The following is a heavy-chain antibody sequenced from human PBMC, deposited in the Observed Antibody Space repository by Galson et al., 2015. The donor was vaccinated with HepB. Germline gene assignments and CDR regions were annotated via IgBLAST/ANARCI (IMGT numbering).Heavy chain of an antibody. V-gene: IGHV3-23*01. CDR1: GFTFSSYA. D-gene: IGHD6-6*01. CDR3: AKSVSSAVRPVDY. CDR2: TSSGGSGT. Sequence: SLRLSCAASGFTFSSYAMIWVRQAPGKGLEWVSATSSGGSGTYYADSVKGRFTISRDNSKNMLYLQMNNLRAEDTAVYYCAKSVSSAVRPVDYWGQGTLVTVSS. J-gene: IGHJ4*02.